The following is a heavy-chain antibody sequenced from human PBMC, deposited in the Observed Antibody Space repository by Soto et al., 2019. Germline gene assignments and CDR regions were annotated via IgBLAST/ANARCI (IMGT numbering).Heavy chain of an antibody. Sequence: QVQLVQSGAEVKKPGASVKFSCKASGYTFTSYDINWVRQATGQGLEWMGWMNPNSGNTGYAQKFQGRVTMTRNTSISTADMELSSLRSEDTAVYYCARGLTGYDFWSGYYRGGFDPWGQGTLVTVSS. D-gene: IGHD3-3*01. CDR3: ARGLTGYDFWSGYYRGGFDP. CDR2: MNPNSGNT. CDR1: GYTFTSYD. J-gene: IGHJ5*02. V-gene: IGHV1-8*01.